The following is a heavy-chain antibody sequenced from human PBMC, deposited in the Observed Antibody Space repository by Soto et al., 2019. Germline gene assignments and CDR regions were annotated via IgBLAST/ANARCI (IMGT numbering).Heavy chain of an antibody. CDR3: ARGSRMRIPAASGRDYSSHGLDV. CDR1: GGSFSGYY. CDR2: INHRGSI. V-gene: IGHV4-34*01. Sequence: QVQLQQWGAGLLKPSETLSLNCAVYGGSFSGYYWSWIRQPPGKGLEWIGEINHRGSINYNPSLNSRVTMSVDTSQNHLSLKLNSVTAADTAVFYCARGSRMRIPAASGRDYSSHGLDVWGQGPAVTVSS. D-gene: IGHD2-15*01. J-gene: IGHJ6*02.